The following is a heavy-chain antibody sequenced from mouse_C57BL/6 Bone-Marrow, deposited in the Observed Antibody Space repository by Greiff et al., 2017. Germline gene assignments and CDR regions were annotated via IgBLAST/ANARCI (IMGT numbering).Heavy chain of an antibody. Sequence: VQLQQSGPGLVQPSQSLSITCTVSGFSLTSYGVHWVRQSPGKGLEWLGVIWSGGSTDYNAAFISGLSISKDNSTSQVFFKMNSLQADDTAIYYCARGMMVTTGAWFAYWGQGTLVTVSA. J-gene: IGHJ3*01. CDR1: GFSLTSYG. D-gene: IGHD2-3*01. V-gene: IGHV2-2*01. CDR2: IWSGGST. CDR3: ARGMMVTTGAWFAY.